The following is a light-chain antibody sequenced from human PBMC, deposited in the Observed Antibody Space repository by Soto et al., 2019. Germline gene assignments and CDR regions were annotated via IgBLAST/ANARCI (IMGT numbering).Light chain of an antibody. CDR2: GAS. Sequence: EIVLTQSPGTLSLSPEERAALSCRASQSVSSAYLAWYQQIPGQAPRLLIYGASSRATGIPDRISGSGSGTDFTLTISGLEPEDFAVYYCQQSGSSFYTFGQGTKLEIK. V-gene: IGKV3-20*01. CDR1: QSVSSAY. J-gene: IGKJ2*01. CDR3: QQSGSSFYT.